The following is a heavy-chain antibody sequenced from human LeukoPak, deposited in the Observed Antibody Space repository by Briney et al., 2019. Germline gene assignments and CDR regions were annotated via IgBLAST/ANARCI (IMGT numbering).Heavy chain of an antibody. CDR3: ARGRTSWYVGEFDF. CDR2: IYTSGST. V-gene: IGHV4-61*02. D-gene: IGHD6-13*01. Sequence: SQTLSLTCTVSGGSISSGSYYWSWIRQPAGKGLEWIGRIYTSGSTNYNPSLKSRVTISVDTSKNQFSLQLNSVTPEDTAVYYCARGRTSWYVGEFDFWGQGTLVTVSS. CDR1: GGSISSGSYY. J-gene: IGHJ4*02.